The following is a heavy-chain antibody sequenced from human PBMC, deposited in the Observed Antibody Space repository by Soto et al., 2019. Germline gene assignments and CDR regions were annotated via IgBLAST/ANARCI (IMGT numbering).Heavy chain of an antibody. CDR1: GGSINSYY. V-gene: IGHV4-59*08. Sequence: LSLTCTVSGGSINSYYWSLIRQSPEKGLGWIGYIYSSGSTNYNPSLKSRVTISVDTSKNQFSLKLSSVTAADTAVYYCARQYCSSTRCYQYFDYWGQGTLVTVSS. J-gene: IGHJ4*02. D-gene: IGHD2-2*01. CDR2: IYSSGST. CDR3: ARQYCSSTRCYQYFDY.